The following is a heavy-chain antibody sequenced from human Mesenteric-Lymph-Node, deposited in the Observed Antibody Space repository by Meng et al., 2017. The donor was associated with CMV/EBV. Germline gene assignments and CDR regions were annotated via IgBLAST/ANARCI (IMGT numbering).Heavy chain of an antibody. CDR2: IYHSGST. V-gene: IGHV4-30-2*01. Sequence: CAVSGGSISSGGYSWSWSRQPPGKGLEGIGYIYHSGSTYYNPSLKSRVTISVDRSKNQFSLKLSSVTAADTAVYYCARGDLTTVIDYWGQGTLVTVSS. J-gene: IGHJ4*02. D-gene: IGHD4-17*01. CDR1: GGSISSGGYS. CDR3: ARGDLTTVIDY.